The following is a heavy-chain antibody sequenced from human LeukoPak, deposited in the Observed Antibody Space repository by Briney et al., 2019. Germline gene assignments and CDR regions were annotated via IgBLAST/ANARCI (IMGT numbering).Heavy chain of an antibody. Sequence: GGSLRLSCAASGFTVSSNYMSWVRQAPGKGLEWVSFIYSGGSTYYADSVKGRFTISRSKSKNTLFLQMNSLRAEDTAVYYCARDGYRSGWYLRAFDMWGQRTMVTV. V-gene: IGHV3-53*01. CDR1: GFTVSSNY. J-gene: IGHJ3*02. D-gene: IGHD6-19*01. CDR3: ARDGYRSGWYLRAFDM. CDR2: IYSGGST.